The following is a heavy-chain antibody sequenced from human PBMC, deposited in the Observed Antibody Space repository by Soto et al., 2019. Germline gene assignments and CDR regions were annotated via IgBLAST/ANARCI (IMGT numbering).Heavy chain of an antibody. CDR1: GFSFSTYA. V-gene: IGHV3-23*01. Sequence: PGGSLRLSCAASGFSFSTYAMSWVRQAPGKGLEWVSGIGGGDDDRYYADSVKGRFTISRDNSKNTVSLQMSRLSAEDTARYYCAKDRQSYNPVWDPFDFWGQGTVVTVSS. D-gene: IGHD1-20*01. J-gene: IGHJ3*01. CDR3: AKDRQSYNPVWDPFDF. CDR2: IGGGDDDR.